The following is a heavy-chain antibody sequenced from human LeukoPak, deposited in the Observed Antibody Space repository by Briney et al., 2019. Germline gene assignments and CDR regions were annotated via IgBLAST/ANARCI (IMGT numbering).Heavy chain of an antibody. CDR2: ISGSGGST. V-gene: IGHV3-23*01. CDR1: GFTFSSYA. J-gene: IGHJ3*02. CDR3: AKDYGYDAFDI. Sequence: EAGGSLRLSCAASGFTFSSYAMNWVRQDPGKGLEWVSAISGSGGSTYYADSVKGRFTISRDNSKNTLYLQMNSLRAEDTAVYYCAKDYGYDAFDIWGQGTMVTVSS. D-gene: IGHD6-25*01.